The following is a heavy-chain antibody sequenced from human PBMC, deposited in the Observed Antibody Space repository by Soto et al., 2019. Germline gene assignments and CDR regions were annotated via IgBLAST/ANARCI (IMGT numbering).Heavy chain of an antibody. V-gene: IGHV4-59*01. J-gene: IGHJ6*02. D-gene: IGHD3-22*01. CDR2: IYYSGST. Sequence: PSETPSLTCTVSGGSISSYYWSWIRQPPGKGLEWIGYIYYSGSTNYNPSLKSRVTISVDTSKNQFSLKLSSVTAADTAVYYCAREHTYYYDSSGYQDVWGQGTTVTVSS. CDR1: GGSISSYY. CDR3: AREHTYYYDSSGYQDV.